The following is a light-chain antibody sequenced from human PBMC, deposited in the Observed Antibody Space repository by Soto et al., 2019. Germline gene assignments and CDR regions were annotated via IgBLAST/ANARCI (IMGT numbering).Light chain of an antibody. J-gene: IGKJ5*01. CDR2: DAS. V-gene: IGKV3-11*01. Sequence: ETVLTQSPATLPLSPGERATLSCRASQSVSSNLAWYQQKPGLAPRLLIYDASTRATGIPARFSGSGSGTDFTLTISSLEPEDFAVYYCQQRSNWLITFGQGTRLEI. CDR1: QSVSSN. CDR3: QQRSNWLIT.